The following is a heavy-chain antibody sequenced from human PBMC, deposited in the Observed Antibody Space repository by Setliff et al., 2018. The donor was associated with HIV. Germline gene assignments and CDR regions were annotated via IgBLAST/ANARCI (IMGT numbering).Heavy chain of an antibody. Sequence: SETLSLTCSVSGGSMSSYYWSWIRQTASKGLEWIGRIYTSGSIIYNPSLRSRVTMSVDTSKNQFSLKLSSVTAAGTAVYYCARVFPPTRGAPFGIPPGAFDIWGQGTMVTVSS. V-gene: IGHV4-4*07. J-gene: IGHJ3*02. D-gene: IGHD2-21*01. CDR1: GGSMSSYY. CDR2: IYTSGSI. CDR3: ARVFPPTRGAPFGIPPGAFDI.